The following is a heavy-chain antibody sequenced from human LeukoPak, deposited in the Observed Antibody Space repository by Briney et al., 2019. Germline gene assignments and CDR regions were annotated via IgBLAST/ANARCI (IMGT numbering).Heavy chain of an antibody. Sequence: SETLSLTCTVSGGSISSYYWSWVRQPPGKGLEWIGYIYYSGSTNYNPSLKSRVTISVDSSKNQFSLKLSSVPAADTAVYYCARDRYDSSGYDYWGQGTLVTVSS. J-gene: IGHJ4*02. V-gene: IGHV4-59*01. CDR3: ARDRYDSSGYDY. CDR2: IYYSGST. CDR1: GGSISSYY. D-gene: IGHD3-22*01.